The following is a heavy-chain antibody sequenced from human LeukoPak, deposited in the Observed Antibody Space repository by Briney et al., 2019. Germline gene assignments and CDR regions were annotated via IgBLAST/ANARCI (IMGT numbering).Heavy chain of an antibody. Sequence: MSSETLSLTCAVYGGSFSGYYWSWIRQPPGKGLEWIGEINHSGSTNYNPSLKSRVTISVDTSKNQFSLKLSSVTAADTAVYYCASGRGGISHWGQGTLVTVSS. CDR3: ASGRGGISH. V-gene: IGHV4-34*01. CDR2: INHSGST. CDR1: GGSFSGYY. J-gene: IGHJ4*02. D-gene: IGHD6-13*01.